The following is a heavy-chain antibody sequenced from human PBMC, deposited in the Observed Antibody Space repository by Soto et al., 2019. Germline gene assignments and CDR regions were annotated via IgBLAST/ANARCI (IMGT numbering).Heavy chain of an antibody. Sequence: ASVKVSCKASGYTFTSYGISWVRQAPGQGLEWMGWISAYNGNTNYAQKLQGRVTMTTDTCTSTAYMELRSLRSDDTAVYYCARDRGAVAGAGDFDYWGQGTLVTVSS. J-gene: IGHJ4*02. CDR3: ARDRGAVAGAGDFDY. D-gene: IGHD6-19*01. CDR1: GYTFTSYG. CDR2: ISAYNGNT. V-gene: IGHV1-18*01.